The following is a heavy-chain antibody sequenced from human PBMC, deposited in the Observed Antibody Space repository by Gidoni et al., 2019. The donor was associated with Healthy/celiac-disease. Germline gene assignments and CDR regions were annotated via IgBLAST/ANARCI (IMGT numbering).Heavy chain of an antibody. Sequence: QVQLQKCGAGLLKPSESLFLTCAVYGGSFSGYYWSCIRQPPGKGLEWIGEINHSGSTNYNPSIKSRVTISVDTSKNRFSLKLSSVTAADTAVYYCARGRGGMDVWGQGTTVTVSS. CDR3: ARGRGGMDV. J-gene: IGHJ6*02. V-gene: IGHV4-34*01. CDR2: INHSGST. CDR1: GGSFSGYY.